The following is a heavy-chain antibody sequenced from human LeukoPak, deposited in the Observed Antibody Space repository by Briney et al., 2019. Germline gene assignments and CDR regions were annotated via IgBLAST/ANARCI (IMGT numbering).Heavy chain of an antibody. CDR1: GFLFSDCT. V-gene: IGHV3-23*01. CDR3: AKPHASGIYLPYDN. CDR2: ITPNGGFA. Sequence: LGGSLRLSCAASGFLFSDCTMSWLRQAPGEGLQWVSAITPNGGFATYAESVKGRFIISRDNSRNTLYLQMNSLRAEDTAVYYCAKPHASGIYLPYDNWGQGTPVTVSS. J-gene: IGHJ4*02. D-gene: IGHD3-10*01.